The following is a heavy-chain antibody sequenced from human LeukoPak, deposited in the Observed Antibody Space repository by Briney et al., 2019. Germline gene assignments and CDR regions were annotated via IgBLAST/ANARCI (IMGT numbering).Heavy chain of an antibody. J-gene: IGHJ5*02. D-gene: IGHD6-13*01. CDR1: GGSISSYY. CDR2: IYYSGST. V-gene: IGHV4-59*01. CDR3: AREGSSSWYTWFDP. Sequence: PSETLSLTCTVFGGSISSYYWSWIRQPPGKGLEWIGYIYYSGSTNYNPSLKSRVTISVDTSKNQFSLKLTSVTAADTALYYCAREGSSSWYTWFDPWGQGTLVTVSS.